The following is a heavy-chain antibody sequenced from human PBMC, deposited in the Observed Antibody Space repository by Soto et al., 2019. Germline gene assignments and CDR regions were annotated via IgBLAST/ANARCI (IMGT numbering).Heavy chain of an antibody. CDR1: GGTFSSYA. CDR2: IIPIFGTA. CDR3: ARSMGRFREDIVVVVPGGYYGMDV. J-gene: IGHJ6*02. Sequence: QVQLVQSGAEVKKPGSSVKVSCKASGGTFSSYAISWVRQAPGQGLEWMGGIIPIFGTANYAQKFQGRVTITADEATSTAYMELSSRRSEDTAVYYGARSMGRFREDIVVVVPGGYYGMDVWGQGTTVTVSS. V-gene: IGHV1-69*12. D-gene: IGHD2-15*01.